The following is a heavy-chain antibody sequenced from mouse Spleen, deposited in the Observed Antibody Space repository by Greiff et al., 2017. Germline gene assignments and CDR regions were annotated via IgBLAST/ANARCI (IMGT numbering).Heavy chain of an antibody. CDR3: ARRDDGYYWYFDV. CDR2: ISSGGSYT. CDR1: GFPFSSYA. Sequence: EVMLVESGGGLVKPGGSLKLPFAASGFPFSSYAMSWVRRTPEKRLEWVATISSGGSYTYYPDSVKGRFTISRDNAKNTLYLQMSSLRSEDTAMYYCARRDDGYYWYFDVWGAGTTVTVSS. D-gene: IGHD2-3*01. V-gene: IGHV5-9-1*01. J-gene: IGHJ1*01.